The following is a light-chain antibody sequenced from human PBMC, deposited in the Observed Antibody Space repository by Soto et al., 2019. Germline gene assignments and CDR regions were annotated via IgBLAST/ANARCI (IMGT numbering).Light chain of an antibody. J-gene: IGLJ2*01. CDR3: SSYTSSSKV. CDR2: DVS. Sequence: QSVLTQPASVSGSPGQSITISCTGTSSDVGGYNYVSWYQQHPGKAPKLMIYDVSNRPSGVSNRFSGSKSGNTASLTNSGLQAEDEADYYCSSYTSSSKVFGGGTKLTVL. V-gene: IGLV2-14*01. CDR1: SSDVGGYNY.